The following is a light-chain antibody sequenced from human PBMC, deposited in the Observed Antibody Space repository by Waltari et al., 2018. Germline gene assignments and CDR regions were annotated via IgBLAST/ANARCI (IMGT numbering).Light chain of an antibody. J-gene: IGKJ2*01. V-gene: IGKV1-5*03. CDR3: QQYDNYPYT. CDR2: KAS. CDR1: QTITNW. Sequence: DIRMTQSPSTLSASVGDRVTITCRASQTITNWLAWYQQKPGEAPKLRSYKASTLDMGVPSRFSGRGSGTEFTLTISSLQPDDFATYYCQQYDNYPYTFGQGTKLEIK.